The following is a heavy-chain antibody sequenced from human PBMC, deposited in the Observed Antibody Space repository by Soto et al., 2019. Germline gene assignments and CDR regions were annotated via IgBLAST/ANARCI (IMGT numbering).Heavy chain of an antibody. D-gene: IGHD3-3*01. J-gene: IGHJ3*02. CDR3: TSSTPHIRAAYYDFWSGPTTGGHDAFDI. V-gene: IGHV3-49*03. CDR2: IRSKAYGGTT. Sequence: GGSLRLSCTASGFTFGDYAMSWFRQAPGKGLEWVGFIRSKAYGGTTEYAASVKGRFTISRDDSKSIAYLQMNSLKTEDTAVYYCTSSTPHIRAAYYDFWSGPTTGGHDAFDIWGQGTMVTVSS. CDR1: GFTFGDYA.